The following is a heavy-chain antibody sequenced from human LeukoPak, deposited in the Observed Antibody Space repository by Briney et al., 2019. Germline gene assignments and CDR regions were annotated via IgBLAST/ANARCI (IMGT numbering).Heavy chain of an antibody. CDR3: ARGPGATLDY. CDR2: IYYSGST. Sequence: SETLSLTCTVSGGSISSYYWSWIRQPPGKGLEWIGYIYYSGSTNYNPSLESRVTISVDTSKNQFSLKLSSVTAADTAVYYGARGPGATLDYWGQGTLVTVSS. D-gene: IGHD7-27*01. J-gene: IGHJ4*02. CDR1: GGSISSYY. V-gene: IGHV4-59*01.